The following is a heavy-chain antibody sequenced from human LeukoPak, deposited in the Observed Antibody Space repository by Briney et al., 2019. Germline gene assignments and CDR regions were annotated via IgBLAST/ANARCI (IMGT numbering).Heavy chain of an antibody. CDR2: IYYSGST. CDR1: GGSISSSSYY. Sequence: SETLSLTCTVSGGSISSSSYYWGWIRQPPGKGLEWIGSIYYSGSTYYNPSLKSRVTISVDTSKNQFSLKLSSVTAAGTAVYYCARLDYSPYYFDYWGQGTLVTVSS. J-gene: IGHJ4*02. D-gene: IGHD3/OR15-3a*01. CDR3: ARLDYSPYYFDY. V-gene: IGHV4-39*01.